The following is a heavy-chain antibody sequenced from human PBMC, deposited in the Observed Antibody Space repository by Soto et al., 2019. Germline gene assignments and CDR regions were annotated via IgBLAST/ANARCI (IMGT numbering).Heavy chain of an antibody. CDR2: IYYSGST. CDR3: ARGSMITFGGVIGNDY. Sequence: QVQLQESGPGLVKPSQTLSLTCTVSGGSISSGGYYWSWIRQHPGKGLEWIGYIYYSGSTYYNPSLKSRVTISVDTSKNQFSLKLSSGTAADTAVYYCARGSMITFGGVIGNDYWGQGTLVTVSS. V-gene: IGHV4-31*03. CDR1: GGSISSGGYY. J-gene: IGHJ4*02. D-gene: IGHD3-16*02.